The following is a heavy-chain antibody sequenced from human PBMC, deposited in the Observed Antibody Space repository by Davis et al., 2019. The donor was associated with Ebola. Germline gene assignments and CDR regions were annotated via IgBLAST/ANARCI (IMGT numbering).Heavy chain of an antibody. J-gene: IGHJ4*02. CDR1: ESIFSFYW. V-gene: IGHV5-51*01. Sequence: KVSCKGSESIFSFYWIGWVRQMPGKGLEWMDIIYPGDSDTRYTPSFQGQVTISVDKSINTAYLQWASLKASDTAMYFCAAYCGGDCGLDYWGQGTLVTVSS. CDR3: AAYCGGDCGLDY. D-gene: IGHD2-21*02. CDR2: IYPGDSDT.